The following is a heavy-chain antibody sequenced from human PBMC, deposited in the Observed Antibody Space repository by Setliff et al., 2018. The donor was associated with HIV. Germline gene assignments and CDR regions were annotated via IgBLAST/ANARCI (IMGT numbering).Heavy chain of an antibody. J-gene: IGHJ4*02. CDR1: GYAFTGYY. CDR2: INPNSGNT. CDR3: ARDLPYGDYGRWDY. Sequence: ASVKVSCKASGYAFTGYYIHWVRQAPGQGLEWMGRINPNSGNTGYAQKFQGRVTITRNTSISTAYMELSSLRSEDTAVYYCARDLPYGDYGRWDYWGQGMLVTVSS. V-gene: IGHV1-8*03. D-gene: IGHD4-17*01.